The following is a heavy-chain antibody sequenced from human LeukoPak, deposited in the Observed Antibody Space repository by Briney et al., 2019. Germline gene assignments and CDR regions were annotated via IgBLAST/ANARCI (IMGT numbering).Heavy chain of an antibody. CDR1: GDSINSLDL. J-gene: IGHJ4*02. Sequence: PSETLSLTCTVSGDSINSLDLWSWVRQPPGKGLEWIGEMYLSGTTHSNPSVKSRVAISIDKSKNQFFLNLSSVTAADTAVYYCAGLVGRYSSGLYYYYFDYWGQGTLVTVSS. CDR3: AGLVGRYSSGLYYYYFDY. V-gene: IGHV4-4*02. CDR2: MYLSGTT. D-gene: IGHD3-22*01.